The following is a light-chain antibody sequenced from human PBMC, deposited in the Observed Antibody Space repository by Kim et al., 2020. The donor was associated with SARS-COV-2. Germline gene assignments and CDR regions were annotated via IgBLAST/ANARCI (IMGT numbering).Light chain of an antibody. Sequence: DIQLTQSPSFLSASVGDRVTITCRASQGISSYLAWYQQKPGKAPKLLIYAASTVQSGVPSRFSGSGSGTEFTLTISSLQPEDFATYYCQQLNSYPFTFGGGTKVDIK. CDR1: QGISSY. CDR3: QQLNSYPFT. V-gene: IGKV1-9*01. J-gene: IGKJ4*01. CDR2: AAS.